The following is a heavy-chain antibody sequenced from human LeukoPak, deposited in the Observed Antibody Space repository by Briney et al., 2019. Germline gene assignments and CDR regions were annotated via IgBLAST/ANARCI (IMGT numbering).Heavy chain of an antibody. V-gene: IGHV3-21*01. Sequence: GGSLRLSCAASGFTFSSYSMNWVRQAPGKGLEWVSSISSSSSYIYYADSVKGRFTISRDNAKNSLYLQMNSLRAEDTAVYYCARASSGSYVGYYFDYWGQGTLVTVSS. D-gene: IGHD1-26*01. J-gene: IGHJ4*02. CDR3: ARASSGSYVGYYFDY. CDR1: GFTFSSYS. CDR2: ISSSSSYI.